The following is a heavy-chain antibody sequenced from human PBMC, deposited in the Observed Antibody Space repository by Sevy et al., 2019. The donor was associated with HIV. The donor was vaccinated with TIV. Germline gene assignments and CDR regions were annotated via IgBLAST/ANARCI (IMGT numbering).Heavy chain of an antibody. CDR1: GYTLTALS. J-gene: IGHJ4*02. V-gene: IGHV1-24*01. Sequence: ASVKVSCKVSGYTLTALSIHWVRQAPGKGLEWMGGFHEDGEIMYAQRFQGRVNMAEDTSTDTAYMELRSLRSEDTAVYYCATDIVVGRDYWGQGTLVTVSS. CDR3: ATDIVVGRDY. CDR2: FHEDGEI. D-gene: IGHD2-2*01.